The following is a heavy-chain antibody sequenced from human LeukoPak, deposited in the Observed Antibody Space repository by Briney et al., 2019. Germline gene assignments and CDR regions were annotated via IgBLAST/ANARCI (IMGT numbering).Heavy chain of an antibody. CDR1: GFTFSSYS. D-gene: IGHD1-14*01. CDR3: ARARAGITGTTGDAFDI. V-gene: IGHV3-21*01. Sequence: GGSLRLSCAASGFTFSSYSMNWVRQAPGKGLEWVSSISSSSSYIYYADSVKGRFTISRDNAKNSLYLQMNSLRAEDTAVYYCARARAGITGTTGDAFDIWGQGTMVTVSS. CDR2: ISSSSSYI. J-gene: IGHJ3*02.